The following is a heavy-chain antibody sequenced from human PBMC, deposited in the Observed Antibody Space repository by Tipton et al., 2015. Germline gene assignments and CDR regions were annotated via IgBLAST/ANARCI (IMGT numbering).Heavy chain of an antibody. CDR1: GLTFSDTW. J-gene: IGHJ4*01. CDR3: STDFIDTRDYAHDY. D-gene: IGHD3-16*01. Sequence: SLRLSCIVSGLTFSDTWMNWVRQAPGKGLEWVGRIKKKSEGATADYGATVKDRFTMSRDDSQNTVFLHMNNLKREDTAVYSCSTDFIDTRDYAHDYCGHGTLVTVSS. CDR2: IKKKSEGATA. V-gene: IGHV3-15*07.